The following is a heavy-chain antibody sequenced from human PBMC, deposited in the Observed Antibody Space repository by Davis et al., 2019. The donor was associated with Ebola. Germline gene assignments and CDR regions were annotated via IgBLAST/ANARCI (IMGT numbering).Heavy chain of an antibody. CDR1: GFTFSSYA. CDR2: ISSNGGST. J-gene: IGHJ5*02. V-gene: IGHV3-64D*08. CDR3: ARMSGLDWFDP. Sequence: GESLKISCSASGFTFSSYAMHWVRQAPGKGLEYVSAISSNGGSTYYADSVKGRFTISRDNSKNTLYLQMSSLRAEDTAVYYCARMSGLDWFDPWGQGTLVTVSS. D-gene: IGHD3-16*01.